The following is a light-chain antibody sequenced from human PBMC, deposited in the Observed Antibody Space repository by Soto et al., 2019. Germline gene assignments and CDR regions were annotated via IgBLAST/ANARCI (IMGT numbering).Light chain of an antibody. CDR3: QQYNYYPWT. J-gene: IGKJ1*01. Sequence: DVQMTQSPSTLSASVGDRVTITCRASQSISGWLAWYQQKPGKASKTVIYKASSLQSGVPSRFSGSGFGTEFTLIINSLQPDDFATYYCQQYNYYPWTFGQGTKVEIK. CDR1: QSISGW. V-gene: IGKV1-5*03. CDR2: KAS.